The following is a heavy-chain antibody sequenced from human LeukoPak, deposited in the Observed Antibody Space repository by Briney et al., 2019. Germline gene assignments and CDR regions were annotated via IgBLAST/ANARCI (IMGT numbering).Heavy chain of an antibody. CDR2: ISADSATT. V-gene: IGHV3-23*01. CDR1: GFNFGSYS. J-gene: IGHJ4*02. Sequence: PGGSLRLSCAASGFNFGSYSMTWVRQAPGKGLEWVSVISADSATTFYADSVKGRFTISRDNDKNTVFLQMSSLRAEDTALYYCARKSASGNYPLDYWGQGTLVTVSS. CDR3: ARKSASGNYPLDY. D-gene: IGHD3-10*01.